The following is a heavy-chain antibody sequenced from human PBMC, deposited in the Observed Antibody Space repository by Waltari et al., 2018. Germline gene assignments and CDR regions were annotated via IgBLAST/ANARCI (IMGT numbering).Heavy chain of an antibody. D-gene: IGHD2-21*01. J-gene: IGHJ4*02. CDR3: VADISEVGRGEFDS. CDR1: GFDFYYAW. CDR2: IKRKTKGGAA. V-gene: IGHV3-15*02. Sequence: EVQLVASGGALVNPGGSLTLSCIASGFDFYYAWLSWFSQSQGKGLKWVGLIKRKTKGGAADYAAPVKGRFTISRHHSQNTLYLQMNSLKTEDTAIYHCVADISEVGRGEFDSWAQGTLFTVSS.